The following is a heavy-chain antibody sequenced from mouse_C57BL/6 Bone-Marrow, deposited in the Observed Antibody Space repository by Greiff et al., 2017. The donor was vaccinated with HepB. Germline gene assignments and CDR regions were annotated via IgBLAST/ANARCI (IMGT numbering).Heavy chain of an antibody. J-gene: IGHJ2*01. D-gene: IGHD1-1*01. Sequence: EVKLQESGAELVRPGASVKLSCTASGFNIKDDYMHWVKQRPEQGLEWIGWIDPENGDTEYAAKFQGKATITADTSSNTAYLQLSSLTSEDTAVYYCTPTTVEEDYWGQGTTLTVSS. CDR3: TPTTVEEDY. CDR2: IDPENGDT. V-gene: IGHV14-4*01. CDR1: GFNIKDDY.